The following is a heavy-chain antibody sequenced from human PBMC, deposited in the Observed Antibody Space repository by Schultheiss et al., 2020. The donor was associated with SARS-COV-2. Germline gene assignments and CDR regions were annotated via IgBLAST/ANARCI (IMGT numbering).Heavy chain of an antibody. Sequence: GESLKISCAASGFTFSSYGMHWVRQAPGKGLEWVAVIWYDGSNKYYADSVKGRFTISRDNSKNTLYLQMNSLRAEDTAVYYCARDLKAVAVFGFDYWGQGTLVTVSS. J-gene: IGHJ4*02. CDR2: IWYDGSNK. D-gene: IGHD6-19*01. CDR3: ARDLKAVAVFGFDY. CDR1: GFTFSSYG. V-gene: IGHV3-33*01.